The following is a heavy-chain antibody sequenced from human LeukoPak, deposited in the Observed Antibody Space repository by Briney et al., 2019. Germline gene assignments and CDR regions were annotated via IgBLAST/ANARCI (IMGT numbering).Heavy chain of an antibody. D-gene: IGHD1-26*01. V-gene: IGHV1-18*04. CDR2: ISAYNGNT. J-gene: IGHJ3*02. CDR3: ARDPRGSYYGAAFDI. CDR1: GYTFTGYY. Sequence: ASVKVSCKASGYTFTGYYMHWVRQAPGQGLEWMGWISAYNGNTNYAQKLQGRVTMTTDTSTSTAYMELRSLRSDDTAVYYCARDPRGSYYGAAFDIWGQGTMVTVSS.